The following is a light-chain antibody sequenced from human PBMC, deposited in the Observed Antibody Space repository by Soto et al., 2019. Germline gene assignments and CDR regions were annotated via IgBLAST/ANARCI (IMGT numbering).Light chain of an antibody. J-gene: IGLJ2*01. CDR1: SSDIGGYNY. CDR3: SSYAGSNNFVV. Sequence: QSALTQPPSASGSPGQSVTISCTGTSSDIGGYNYVSWYQQHQGTAPKLMIYEVSQRPSGVPDRFSGSKSGNTASLTVSGLQAEDEADYYCSSYAGSNNFVVFGGGTKLTVL. V-gene: IGLV2-8*01. CDR2: EVS.